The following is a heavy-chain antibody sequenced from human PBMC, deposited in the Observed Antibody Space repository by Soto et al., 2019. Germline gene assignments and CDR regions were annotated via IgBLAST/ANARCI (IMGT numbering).Heavy chain of an antibody. CDR3: TTDLSQIGGWELVSFDI. CDR2: IKSKTDGGTT. D-gene: IGHD1-26*01. CDR1: GFTFSNAW. J-gene: IGHJ3*02. V-gene: IGHV3-15*07. Sequence: GGSLRLSCAASGFTFSNAWMNWVRQAPGKGLEWVGRIKSKTDGGTTDYAAPVKGRFTISRDDSKNTLYLQVNSLKTEDTAVYYCTTDLSQIGGWELVSFDIWGQGTMVTVSS.